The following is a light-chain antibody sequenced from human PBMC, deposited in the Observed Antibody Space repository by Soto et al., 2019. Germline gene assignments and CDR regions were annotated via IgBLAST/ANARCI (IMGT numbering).Light chain of an antibody. Sequence: DIVLTQTPLFLSVTPGQPASISSRSTQSLLHSDGKTYFYWFLQKAGQPPQLLIYEVSNRFSGVSDRVSGSGSGTEFTLKISRVEDDDVGIYYCMSSIKLPYTFGQGTKLEIK. CDR2: EVS. V-gene: IGKV2D-29*01. CDR3: MSSIKLPYT. CDR1: QSLLHSDGKTY. J-gene: IGKJ2*01.